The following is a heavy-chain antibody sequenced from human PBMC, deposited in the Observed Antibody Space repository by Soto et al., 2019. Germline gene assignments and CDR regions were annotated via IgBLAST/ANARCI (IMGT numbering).Heavy chain of an antibody. CDR3: GRDDYGIFPY. D-gene: IGHD3-10*01. CDR2: IDPKNGGT. Sequence: QVQLVQSGTEVKKPGASVKVSCQASGSSISAYYIHWVRQASGQGLEWMGWIDPKNGGTVSAQKFQGRLTMTRDTSISTVYMDLSGLTSDDTALYYCGRDDYGIFPYWGQGSLVTVSS. J-gene: IGHJ4*02. V-gene: IGHV1-2*02. CDR1: GSSISAYY.